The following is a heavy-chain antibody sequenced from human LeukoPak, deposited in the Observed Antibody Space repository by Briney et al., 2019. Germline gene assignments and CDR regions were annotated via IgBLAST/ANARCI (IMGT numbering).Heavy chain of an antibody. CDR1: GGSISSYY. D-gene: IGHD3-3*01. CDR2: IYSSGNT. J-gene: IGHJ4*02. V-gene: IGHV4-4*07. CDR3: AREVAGYLGGYFDY. Sequence: PSETLSLTCTVSGGSISSYYWSWIRQPAGKGLEWIGRIYSSGNTNYNPSLKSRVTMSVDTSKNQFSLQLSSVTAADTAVYYCAREVAGYLGGYFDYWGQAILVTVSS.